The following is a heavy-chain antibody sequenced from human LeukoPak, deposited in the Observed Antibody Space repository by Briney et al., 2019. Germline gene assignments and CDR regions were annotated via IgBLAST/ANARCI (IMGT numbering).Heavy chain of an antibody. CDR2: IYYSGST. CDR1: GGSISSYY. D-gene: IGHD4-11*01. V-gene: IGHV4-59*01. CDR3: ASTVTSPYYYGMDV. Sequence: SETLSLTCTVSGGSISSYYWSWIRQPPGKGLEWIGYIYYSGSTNYNPSLKSRVTISVDTSKNQFSLKLSSVTAADTAVYYCASTVTSPYYYGMDVWGQGTTVTVSS. J-gene: IGHJ6*02.